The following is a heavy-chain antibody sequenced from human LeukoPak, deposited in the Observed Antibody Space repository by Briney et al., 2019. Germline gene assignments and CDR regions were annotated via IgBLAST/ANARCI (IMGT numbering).Heavy chain of an antibody. D-gene: IGHD1-1*01. J-gene: IGHJ5*02. CDR2: INPSGGST. CDR3: ARALQRQNWFDP. V-gene: IGHV1-46*01. Sequence: ASVKVSCKASGYTFTSYYMHWVRQAPGQGLEWMGIINPSGGSTSYAQKFQGRVTMTRDTSTSTVYTELSSLRSEDTAVYYCARALQRQNWFDPWGQGTLVTVSS. CDR1: GYTFTSYY.